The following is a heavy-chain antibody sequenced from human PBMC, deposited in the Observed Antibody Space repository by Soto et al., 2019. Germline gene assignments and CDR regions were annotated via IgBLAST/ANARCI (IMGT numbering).Heavy chain of an antibody. D-gene: IGHD2-15*01. Sequence: GASVKVSCKASGYTFTGYYMHWVRQAPGQGLEWMGWINPNSGGTNYAQKFQGWVTMTRDTSISTAYMELSRLRSDDTAVYYCARATTYCSGGSCYVGLDYWGQGTLVTVSS. J-gene: IGHJ4*02. CDR2: INPNSGGT. CDR1: GYTFTGYY. V-gene: IGHV1-2*04. CDR3: ARATTYCSGGSCYVGLDY.